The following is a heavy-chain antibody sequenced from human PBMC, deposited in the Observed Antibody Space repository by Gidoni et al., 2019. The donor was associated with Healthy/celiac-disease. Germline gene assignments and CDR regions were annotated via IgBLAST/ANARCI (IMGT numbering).Heavy chain of an antibody. CDR1: GFTFGCYA. CDR2: IRSKAYGGTT. J-gene: IGHJ4*02. V-gene: IGHV3-49*04. D-gene: IGHD3-22*01. Sequence: EVQLVKSGGGLVQPGRSLRLSCTASGFTFGCYAMSWGRQAPGKGLEWVGFIRSKAYGGTTEYAASVKGRFTISRDDSKSIAYLQMNSLKTEDTAVYYCTRDSLLDYDSSCYPPDFDYWGQGTLVTVSS. CDR3: TRDSLLDYDSSCYPPDFDY.